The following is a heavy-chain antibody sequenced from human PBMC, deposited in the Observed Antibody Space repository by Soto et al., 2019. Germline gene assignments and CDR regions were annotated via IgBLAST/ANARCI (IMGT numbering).Heavy chain of an antibody. CDR3: ARGSYAYGMDV. V-gene: IGHV3-48*01. CDR2: ISSSSTI. J-gene: IGHJ6*02. Sequence: EVQLVESGGGLVQPGGSLRLSCAASGFTFSSYSMNWVRQAPGKGLEWVSYISSSSTIYYADSVKGRFTISRDNAKNSLYLQMNSLRAEDTAVYYCARGSYAYGMDVWGQGTTVTVSS. D-gene: IGHD3-16*01. CDR1: GFTFSSYS.